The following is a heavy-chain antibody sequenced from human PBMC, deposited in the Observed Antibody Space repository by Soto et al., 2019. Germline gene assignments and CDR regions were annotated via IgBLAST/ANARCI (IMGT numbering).Heavy chain of an antibody. CDR2: IKQDEGEK. CDR3: ARVGITVSSDYYYAMDV. V-gene: IGHV3-7*03. CDR1: GFTFPDYW. J-gene: IGHJ6*02. D-gene: IGHD3-10*01. Sequence: EVQLVESGGGVVQPGGSLRLSCAASGFTFPDYWMSWVRQAPGKGLEWVANIKQDEGEKFYVGSVKGRFIISRDNAMNLLYLQMNSLRLEDTALYYCARVGITVSSDYYYAMDVWGQGTTVTVSS.